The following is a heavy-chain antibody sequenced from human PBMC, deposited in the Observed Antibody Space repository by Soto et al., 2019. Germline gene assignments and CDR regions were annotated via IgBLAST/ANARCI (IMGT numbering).Heavy chain of an antibody. D-gene: IGHD5-18*01. CDR2: ISHDGSNK. CDR1: GFGFSGYS. J-gene: IGHJ4*02. V-gene: IGHV3-30-3*01. CDR3: ARIGRGYSYGNGYDY. Sequence: QVQLVDSGGGVVQPGRSLRLSCAASGFGFSGYSMLWVRQAPGKGLEWVAVISHDGSNKHYADSVKGRFTISRDNSKNTLYLQMNSLRLEDTAVFYCARIGRGYSYGNGYDYWGQGTLVTVSS.